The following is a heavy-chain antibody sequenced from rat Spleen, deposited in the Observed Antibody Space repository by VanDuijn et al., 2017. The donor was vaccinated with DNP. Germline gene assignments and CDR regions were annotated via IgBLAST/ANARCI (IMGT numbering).Heavy chain of an antibody. CDR3: TSNPHIRTAAPFDY. CDR2: ITNGGDYI. D-gene: IGHD3-8*01. V-gene: IGHV5-31*01. CDR1: GFIFSNYW. J-gene: IGHJ2*01. Sequence: EVQLVESGGGPVQPGRSLKLSCVASGFIFSNYWMTWIRQAPGKGLEWVASITNGGDYIYYSDSVKGRFSISRDNAKINLYLQMNGLRSEDTATYFCTSNPHIRTAAPFDYWGQGVMVTVSS.